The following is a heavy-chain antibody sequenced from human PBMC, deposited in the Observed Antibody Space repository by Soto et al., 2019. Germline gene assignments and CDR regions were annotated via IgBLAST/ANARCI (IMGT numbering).Heavy chain of an antibody. Sequence: AGGSLRLSXAASGFTFSSYAMSWVRQAPGKGLEWVSAISGSGGSTYYADSVKGRFTISRDNSKNTLYLQMNSLRAEDTAVYYCAKGYCSSTSCYRVDYWGQGTLVTVSS. D-gene: IGHD2-2*01. J-gene: IGHJ4*02. CDR1: GFTFSSYA. CDR3: AKGYCSSTSCYRVDY. V-gene: IGHV3-23*01. CDR2: ISGSGGST.